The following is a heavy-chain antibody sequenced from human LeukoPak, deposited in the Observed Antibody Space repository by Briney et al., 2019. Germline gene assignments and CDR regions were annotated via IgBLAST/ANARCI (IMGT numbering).Heavy chain of an antibody. V-gene: IGHV3-30*18. CDR3: AKDRDRYGYYYFDY. D-gene: IGHD5-24*01. Sequence: PGGSLRLSCAASGFTFSSYGMHWVRQAPGKGLEWVAVILYDGGDKNYADSVKGRFTISRDNSKNTLYLQMNSLRAEDTAVYYCAKDRDRYGYYYFDYWGRGTLVTVSS. CDR1: GFTFSSYG. CDR2: ILYDGGDK. J-gene: IGHJ4*02.